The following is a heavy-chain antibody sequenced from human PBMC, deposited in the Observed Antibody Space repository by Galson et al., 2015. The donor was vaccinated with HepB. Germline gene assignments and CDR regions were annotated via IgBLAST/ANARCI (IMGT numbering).Heavy chain of an antibody. J-gene: IGHJ2*01. CDR1: GYSFTTYW. D-gene: IGHD3-10*01. V-gene: IGHV5-51*01. Sequence: QSGAEVKKPGESLKISCKGSGYSFTTYWIGWVRQMPGKGLEWMGIIYPGDSDTRYSPSFQGQVTISADKSISTAYLQWSSLKASDTAMYYCARYSRSHYAYWFFDLWGRGTLVTVSS. CDR2: IYPGDSDT. CDR3: ARYSRSHYAYWFFDL.